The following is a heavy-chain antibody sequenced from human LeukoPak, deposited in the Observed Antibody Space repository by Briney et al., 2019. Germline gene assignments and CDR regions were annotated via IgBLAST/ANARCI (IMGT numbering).Heavy chain of an antibody. CDR3: AREAFYSSSWSYYYYGMDV. D-gene: IGHD6-13*01. Sequence: GGSLRLSCAASGFTFSSYAMHWVRQAPGNGLEWVAVISYDGSNKYYADSVKGRFTISRDNSKNTLYLQMNSLRAEDTAVYYCAREAFYSSSWSYYYYGMDVWGQGTTVTVSS. V-gene: IGHV3-30*01. CDR2: ISYDGSNK. CDR1: GFTFSSYA. J-gene: IGHJ6*02.